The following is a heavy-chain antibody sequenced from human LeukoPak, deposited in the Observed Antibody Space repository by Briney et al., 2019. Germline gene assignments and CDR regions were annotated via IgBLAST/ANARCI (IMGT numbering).Heavy chain of an antibody. CDR1: GGTFSSYT. CDR3: ARAPGLTTVVMGAFDI. Sequence: ASVKVSCKASGGTFSSYTISWVRQAPGQGLEWMGRIIPILGIANYAQKFQGRVTITADKSTSTAYMELSSLRSEDTAVYYCARAPGLTTVVMGAFDIWGQGTMVTVSS. CDR2: IIPILGIA. D-gene: IGHD4-23*01. V-gene: IGHV1-69*02. J-gene: IGHJ3*02.